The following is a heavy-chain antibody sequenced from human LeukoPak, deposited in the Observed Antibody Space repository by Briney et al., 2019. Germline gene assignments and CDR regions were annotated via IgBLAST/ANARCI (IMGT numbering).Heavy chain of an antibody. CDR2: IHSVDSDT. V-gene: IGHV5-51*01. D-gene: IGHD2-8*01. J-gene: IGHJ4*02. Sequence: HGESLKISCKASGYSFTTYWIGWVRQMPGKGLEWMGIIHSVDSDTRYSPSFEGQVTISADESITTAYLQWSSLKASDTAMYYCARLGYCSSGVCYTSALDYWGQGTLVTVSS. CDR1: GYSFTTYW. CDR3: ARLGYCSSGVCYTSALDY.